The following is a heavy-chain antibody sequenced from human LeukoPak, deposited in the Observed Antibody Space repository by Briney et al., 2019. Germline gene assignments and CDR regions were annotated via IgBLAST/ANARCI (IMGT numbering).Heavy chain of an antibody. CDR1: GGSISSYY. V-gene: IGHV4-34*01. Sequence: SETLSLTCTVSGGSISSYYWSWIRQPPGKGLEWIGEINHSGSTNYNPSLKSRVTISVDTSKNQFSLKLSSVTAADTAVYYCARAFLHWGQGTLVTVSS. CDR3: ARAFLH. CDR2: INHSGST. J-gene: IGHJ4*02.